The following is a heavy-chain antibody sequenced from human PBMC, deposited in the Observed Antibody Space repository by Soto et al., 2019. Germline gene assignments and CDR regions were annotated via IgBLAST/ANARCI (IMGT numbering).Heavy chain of an antibody. CDR2: IHPSGGGS. D-gene: IGHD3-10*01. Sequence: VKVSCKPSGYTLNTYYLHWVRQAPGQGLEWMGIIHPSGGGSTYAQKFLGRVTMTRDTSTSTVFMELSSLRSADTAMYFCARLSPYDSGSYSFRYNWFHPWGQGTLVTVSS. V-gene: IGHV1-46*02. J-gene: IGHJ5*02. CDR3: ARLSPYDSGSYSFRYNWFHP. CDR1: GYTLNTYY.